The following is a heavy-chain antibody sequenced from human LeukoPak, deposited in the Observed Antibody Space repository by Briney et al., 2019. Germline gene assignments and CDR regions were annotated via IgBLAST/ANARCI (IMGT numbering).Heavy chain of an antibody. CDR1: GGSINNYY. J-gene: IGHJ5*02. CDR3: ARHGDYLNWFDP. Sequence: SETLSLTCTVSGGSINNYYWSWIRQPPEKGLEWIGYIYYSGSTNYNPSLKSRVTISVDTSKNQFSLKLSSVTAADTALYYCARHGDYLNWFDPWGQGTLVTVSS. D-gene: IGHD4-17*01. CDR2: IYYSGST. V-gene: IGHV4-59*08.